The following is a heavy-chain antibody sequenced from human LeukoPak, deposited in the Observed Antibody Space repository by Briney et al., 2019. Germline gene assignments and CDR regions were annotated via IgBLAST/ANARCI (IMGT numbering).Heavy chain of an antibody. CDR2: ISISSSTI. CDR3: AKFEGATIPGWFNDY. Sequence: LGGFLRLSRAASGFTFSSYSMKWVRQAAGKGRAGVAYISISSSTIYYADSVKGRFTISRDNAKNSLYLQMNSLRTEDTAVYFCAKFEGATIPGWFNDYWGQGILVTVSS. V-gene: IGHV3-48*04. D-gene: IGHD6-19*01. J-gene: IGHJ4*02. CDR1: GFTFSSYS.